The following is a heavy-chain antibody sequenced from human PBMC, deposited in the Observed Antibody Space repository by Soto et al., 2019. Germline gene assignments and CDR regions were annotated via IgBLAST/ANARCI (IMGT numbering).Heavy chain of an antibody. CDR3: ASTDYDSSGYYGLDY. D-gene: IGHD3-22*01. CDR1: VFTFSSYA. CDR2: ISYDGSNK. Sequence: GTLRLACAASVFTFSSYAMHWVRQAPGKGLEWVAVISYDGSNKYYADSVKGRFTISRDNSKNTLYLQMNSLRAEDTAVYYCASTDYDSSGYYGLDYWGQGTLVTVSS. V-gene: IGHV3-30-3*02. J-gene: IGHJ4*02.